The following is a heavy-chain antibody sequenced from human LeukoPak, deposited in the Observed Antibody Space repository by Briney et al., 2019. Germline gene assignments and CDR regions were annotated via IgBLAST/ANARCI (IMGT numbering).Heavy chain of an antibody. Sequence: SETLSLTCTVSGGSISSYYWSWIQQPPGKGLEWIGYIYYSGSTNYNPSLKSRVTISVDTSKNQFSLKLSSVTAADTAVYYCARHQLQYYYDSSGPDHFGYWGQGTLVTVSS. CDR1: GGSISSYY. D-gene: IGHD3-22*01. J-gene: IGHJ4*02. V-gene: IGHV4-59*08. CDR2: IYYSGST. CDR3: ARHQLQYYYDSSGPDHFGY.